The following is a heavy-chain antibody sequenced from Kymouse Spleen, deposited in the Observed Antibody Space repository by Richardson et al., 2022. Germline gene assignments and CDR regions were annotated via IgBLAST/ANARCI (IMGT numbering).Heavy chain of an antibody. CDR3: ARGGDSNYFNWFDP. CDR2: INHSGST. J-gene: IGHJ5*02. CDR1: GGSFSGYY. D-gene: IGHD4-11,IGHD4-11*01. V-gene: IGHV4-34*01. Sequence: QVQLQQWGAGLLKPSETLSLTCAVYGGSFSGYYWSWIRQPPGKGLEWIGEINHSGSTNYNPSLKSRVTISVDTSKNQFSLKLSSVTAADTAVYYCARGGDSNYFNWFDPWGQGTLVTVSS.